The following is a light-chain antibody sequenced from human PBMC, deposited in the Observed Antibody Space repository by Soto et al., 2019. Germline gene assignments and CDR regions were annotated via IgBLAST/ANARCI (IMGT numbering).Light chain of an antibody. CDR2: GAS. CDR1: QRIGTY. Sequence: DIQMTQSTSSLSASVGDRVTITCRASQRIGTYLNWYQQKPGKAPKLLIYGASTLQGGVPSRFSGSGSGTDFTLTISSLQPEDFATYYCQQSYTTSITFGQGTRLEIK. J-gene: IGKJ5*01. CDR3: QQSYTTSIT. V-gene: IGKV1-39*01.